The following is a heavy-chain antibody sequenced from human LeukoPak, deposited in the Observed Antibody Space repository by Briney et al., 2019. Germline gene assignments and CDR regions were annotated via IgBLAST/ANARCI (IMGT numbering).Heavy chain of an antibody. CDR1: GFSLSTSGVG. J-gene: IGHJ4*02. Sequence: SGPTLVKPPKTLTLPCTFSGFSLSTSGVGVGWIRQPPGKALEWLALIFWNDDTRYSPSLKSRLTLTKDTSKNQVFLTMTNMDPVDTATYYCAHRHVSIQRPSDYWGQGTLVTVSS. CDR2: IFWNDDT. CDR3: AHRHVSIQRPSDY. D-gene: IGHD5-18*01. V-gene: IGHV2-5*01.